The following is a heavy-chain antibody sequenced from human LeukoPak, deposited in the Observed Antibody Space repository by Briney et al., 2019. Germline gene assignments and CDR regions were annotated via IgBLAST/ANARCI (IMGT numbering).Heavy chain of an antibody. J-gene: IGHJ4*02. CDR3: ARGFRGYSYGTGNADY. Sequence: SETLSLTCSVSGDSISMHYWSWIRQPPGKGLEWIGYIDHTGSTNYNPSLKSRVTISVDTSKNQFSLKLSSVTAADTAVYYCARGFRGYSYGTGNADYWGQGTLVTVSS. CDR1: GDSISMHY. V-gene: IGHV4-59*11. CDR2: IDHTGST. D-gene: IGHD5-18*01.